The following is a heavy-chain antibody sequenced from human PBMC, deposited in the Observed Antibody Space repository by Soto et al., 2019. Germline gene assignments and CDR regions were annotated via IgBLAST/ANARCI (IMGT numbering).Heavy chain of an antibody. D-gene: IGHD4-4*01. CDR2: IYYSGST. J-gene: IGHJ4*02. CDR3: AAQMTTVRYYFDY. V-gene: IGHV4-31*03. Sequence: LSLTCTVSGGSISSGGYYWSWIRQHPGKGLEWIGYIYYSGSTYYNPSLKSRVTISVDTSKNQFSLKLSSVTAADTAVYYCAAQMTTVRYYFDYWGQGTLVTVSS. CDR1: GGSISSGGYY.